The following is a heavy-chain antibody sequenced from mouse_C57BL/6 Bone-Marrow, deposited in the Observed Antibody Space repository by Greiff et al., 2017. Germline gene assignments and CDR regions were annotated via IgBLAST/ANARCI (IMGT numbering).Heavy chain of an antibody. Sequence: EVQRVESGGGLVQSGRSLRLSCATSGFTFSDFYMAWVRQAPGKGLEWIAASRNKANDYTTEYSASVKGRFIVSRDTSQSILYLQMNALRAEDTAIYYCARDEGPHAMDYWGQGTSVTVSS. CDR2: SRNKANDYTT. V-gene: IGHV7-1*01. D-gene: IGHD3-3*01. CDR3: ARDEGPHAMDY. CDR1: GFTFSDFY. J-gene: IGHJ4*01.